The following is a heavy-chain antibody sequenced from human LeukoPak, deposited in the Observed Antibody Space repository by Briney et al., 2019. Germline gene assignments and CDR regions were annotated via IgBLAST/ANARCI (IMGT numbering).Heavy chain of an antibody. J-gene: IGHJ3*02. CDR3: ARTYSSGAFDI. V-gene: IGHV4-59*08. Sequence: TSETLSLTCTVSGGSISSYYWSWIRQPPGKGLEWIGYFHYSGTTNYNPSLKSRVTISVDTSKNQFSLKLRFVTAADTAVYYCARTYSSGAFDIWGQGTMVTVSS. CDR2: FHYSGTT. CDR1: GGSISSYY. D-gene: IGHD6-25*01.